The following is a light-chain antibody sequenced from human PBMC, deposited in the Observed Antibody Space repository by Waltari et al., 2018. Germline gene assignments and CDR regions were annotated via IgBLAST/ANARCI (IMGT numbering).Light chain of an antibody. CDR1: SSAVGNYNV. CDR2: EVS. V-gene: IGLV2-23*02. J-gene: IGLJ1*01. CDR3: CSYAGGTTYV. Sequence: QSALTQPASVSGSPAPPSTISCTGRSSAVGNYNVVSWYQQYPGKAPKFIIYEVSEGPSGVSNRFSGSKSGNTASLTISGLQAEDEADYYCCSYAGGTTYVFGTGTKVTVL.